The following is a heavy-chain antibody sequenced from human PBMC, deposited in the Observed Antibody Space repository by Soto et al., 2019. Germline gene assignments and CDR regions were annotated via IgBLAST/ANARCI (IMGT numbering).Heavy chain of an antibody. Sequence: SVKVSCKASGGTFSSYAISWVRQAPGQGLEWMGGIIPIFGTANYAQKFQGRVTITADESTSTAYMELSSLRSEDTAVYYCARVTVGYCSSTSCLPSLYYGMDVWGQGTTVTVSS. CDR3: ARVTVGYCSSTSCLPSLYYGMDV. J-gene: IGHJ6*02. V-gene: IGHV1-69*13. D-gene: IGHD2-2*01. CDR2: IIPIFGTA. CDR1: GGTFSSYA.